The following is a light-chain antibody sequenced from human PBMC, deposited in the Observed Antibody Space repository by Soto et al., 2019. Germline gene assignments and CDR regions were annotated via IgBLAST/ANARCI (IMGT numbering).Light chain of an antibody. Sequence: DIQMTQSPSTLSGSVGDRVTITCRASQTISSWLAWYQQKPGEAPKLLIYKASTLKSGVPSRFSGSGSGTEFTLTISSLQPDDIATYYCQQYITLWTFGQGTKVDIK. V-gene: IGKV1-5*03. CDR3: QQYITLWT. CDR2: KAS. J-gene: IGKJ1*01. CDR1: QTISSW.